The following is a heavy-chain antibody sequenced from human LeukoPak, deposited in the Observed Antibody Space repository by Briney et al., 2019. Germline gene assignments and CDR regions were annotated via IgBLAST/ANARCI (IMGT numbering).Heavy chain of an antibody. CDR2: IYYSGST. Sequence: SETLSLTCTVSGRSISSSSYYWGWIRQPPGKGLEWIGSIYYSGSTYYNPSLKSRVTISVDTSKNQFSLKLSSVTAADTAVYYCARGHSSSWDFDYWGQGTLVTVSS. D-gene: IGHD6-13*01. CDR1: GRSISSSSYY. J-gene: IGHJ4*02. CDR3: ARGHSSSWDFDY. V-gene: IGHV4-39*01.